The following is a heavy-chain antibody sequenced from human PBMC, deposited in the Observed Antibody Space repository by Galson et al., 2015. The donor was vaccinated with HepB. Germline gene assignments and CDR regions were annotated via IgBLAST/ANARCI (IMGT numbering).Heavy chain of an antibody. J-gene: IGHJ4*02. CDR1: GGSFSGYY. D-gene: IGHD3-10*01. V-gene: IGHV4-34*01. Sequence: SETLSLTCAVYGGSFSGYYWSWIRQPPGKGLEWIGEINHSGSTNYNPSLKSRVTISVDTSKNQFSLKLSSVTAADTAVYYCARALHKSITMVRGVTRFDYWGQGTLATVSS. CDR2: INHSGST. CDR3: ARALHKSITMVRGVTRFDY.